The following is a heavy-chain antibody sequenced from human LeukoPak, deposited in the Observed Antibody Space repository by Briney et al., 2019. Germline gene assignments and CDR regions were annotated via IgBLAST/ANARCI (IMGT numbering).Heavy chain of an antibody. CDR1: GRSLYSYY. V-gene: IGHV4-59*08. CDR2: IYYKGST. CDR3: ARHGRPVRGYFDY. Sequence: SETLSLTCTLSGRSLYSYYWSCLRHPPGKGLEWIGYIYYKGSTSYNTSLKSPVTISVDTSKNQFTLQPGSVTAADTAVYYCARHGRPVRGYFDYWGQGTLVTVSS. J-gene: IGHJ4*02. D-gene: IGHD1-1*01.